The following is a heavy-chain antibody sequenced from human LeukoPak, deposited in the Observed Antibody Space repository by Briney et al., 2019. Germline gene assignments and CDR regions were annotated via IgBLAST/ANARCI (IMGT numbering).Heavy chain of an antibody. D-gene: IGHD4-23*01. V-gene: IGHV4-59*06. J-gene: IGHJ5*02. CDR3: ARGHPLYGGNRGSNWFDP. CDR2: IYYSGST. Sequence: SETLSLTCTVSGGSISSYYWSWIRQHPGKGLEWIGYIYYSGSTYYNPSLKSRVTISVDTSKNQFSLKLSSVTAADTAVYYCARGHPLYGGNRGSNWFDPWGQGTLVTVSS. CDR1: GGSISSYY.